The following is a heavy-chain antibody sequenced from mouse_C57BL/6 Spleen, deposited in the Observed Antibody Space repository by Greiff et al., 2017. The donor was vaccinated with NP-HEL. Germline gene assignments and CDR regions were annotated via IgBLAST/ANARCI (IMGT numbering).Heavy chain of an antibody. J-gene: IGHJ4*01. Sequence: EVQLQQSGPELVKPGASVKISCKASGYSFTGYYMNWVKQSPEKSLEWIGEINPSTGGTTYNQKFKAKATLTVDKSSSTAYMQLKSLTSEDSAVYYCARRIGITTGYYYAMDYWGQGTSVTVSS. D-gene: IGHD2-4*01. CDR2: INPSTGGT. CDR1: GYSFTGYY. CDR3: ARRIGITTGYYYAMDY. V-gene: IGHV1-42*01.